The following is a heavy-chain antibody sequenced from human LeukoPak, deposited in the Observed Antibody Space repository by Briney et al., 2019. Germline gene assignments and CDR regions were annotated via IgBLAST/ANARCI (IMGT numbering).Heavy chain of an antibody. CDR1: GFTFTNYW. Sequence: GGSLRLSCAASGFTFTNYWMSWVRQAPGKGLEWVAFIRYDGSNKYYADSVKGRFTISRDNSKNTLYLQMNSLRAEDTAVYYCAKDGDQWELNYYYYMDVWGKGTTVTISS. CDR2: IRYDGSNK. J-gene: IGHJ6*03. D-gene: IGHD1-26*01. V-gene: IGHV3-30*02. CDR3: AKDGDQWELNYYYYMDV.